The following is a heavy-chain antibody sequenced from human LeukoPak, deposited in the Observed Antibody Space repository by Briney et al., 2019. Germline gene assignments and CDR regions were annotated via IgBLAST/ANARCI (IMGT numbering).Heavy chain of an antibody. CDR1: GFSLSASGVG. Sequence: ESGPTLVNPTQTLTLTCTFSGFSLSASGVGVGWIRQPPGRALEWLALIYWNDDRRYSPSLKSRLTITKDTSRNQVVLTVTNMDPVDTVTYYCAHRATGYGFGFWGQGTMVTVSS. CDR3: AHRATGYGFGF. J-gene: IGHJ3*01. CDR2: IYWNDDR. D-gene: IGHD1-1*01. V-gene: IGHV2-5*01.